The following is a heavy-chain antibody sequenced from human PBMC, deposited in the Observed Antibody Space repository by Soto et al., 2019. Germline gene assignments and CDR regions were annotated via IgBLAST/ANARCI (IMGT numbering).Heavy chain of an antibody. CDR2: ISYDGSYQ. J-gene: IGHJ3*01. V-gene: IGHV3-30*18. CDR3: AKDEISKPILGDAFNF. D-gene: IGHD4-4*01. CDR1: GFTFSSDG. Sequence: GGSLRLSCAASGFTFSSDGMHWVRQAPGKGLEWVAVISYDGSYQYYVDSVKGRFTISRDNSKNTLYLQMNSLRAEDTAVYYCAKDEISKPILGDAFNFSGKGTRATVSS.